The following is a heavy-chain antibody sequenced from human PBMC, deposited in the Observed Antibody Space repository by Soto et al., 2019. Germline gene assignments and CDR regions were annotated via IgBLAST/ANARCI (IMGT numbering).Heavy chain of an antibody. CDR2: TSYDGTNK. D-gene: IGHD2-15*01. CDR3: AKDLSGARWYYDALDV. V-gene: IGHV3-30*18. J-gene: IGHJ6*02. Sequence: GGSLRLSCEVSGFTFSTHGMHWVRQAPGKGLEWVAGTSYDGTNKYYARSVQGRFTISRENSMKTLYLQMNSLRTEDTAVYYCAKDLSGARWYYDALDVWGQGXTVTVYS. CDR1: GFTFSTHG.